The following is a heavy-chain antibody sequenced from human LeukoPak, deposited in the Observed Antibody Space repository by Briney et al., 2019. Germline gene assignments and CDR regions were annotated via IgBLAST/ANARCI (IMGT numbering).Heavy chain of an antibody. V-gene: IGHV3-30-3*01. CDR2: ISYDGSNK. J-gene: IGHJ4*02. CDR1: GFTFSSYA. D-gene: IGHD6-6*01. CDR3: ARGTLSIAARLCY. Sequence: GGSLRLSCAASGFTFSSYAMHWVRQAPGKGLEWVAVISYDGSNKYYADSVKGRFTISRDNSKNTLYLQMNSLRAEDTAVYYCARGTLSIAARLCYWGQGTLVTVSS.